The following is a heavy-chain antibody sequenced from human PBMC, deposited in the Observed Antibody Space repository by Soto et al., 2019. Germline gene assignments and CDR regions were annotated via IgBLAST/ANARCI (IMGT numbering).Heavy chain of an antibody. CDR3: AGPGIVGASDYYYYGMDV. J-gene: IGHJ6*02. CDR1: GYTFTSDA. V-gene: IGHV1-3*01. CDR2: INAGNGNT. D-gene: IGHD1-26*01. Sequence: ASVKVSCKASGYTFTSDAMHWVRQAPGQRLEWMGWINAGNGNTKYSQKFQGRVTITRDTSASTAYMELSSLRSEDTAVYYCAGPGIVGASDYYYYGMDVWGQGTTVTVSS.